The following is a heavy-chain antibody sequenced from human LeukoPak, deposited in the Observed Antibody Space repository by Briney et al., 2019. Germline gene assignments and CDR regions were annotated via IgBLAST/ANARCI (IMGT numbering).Heavy chain of an antibody. Sequence: PGRSLRLSCATSGFTFSHYCMHWVRQAPGKGLEWVAVIWSDGTNSFYGDTVKGRFNISRDNFQRTVYLQMNSLRAEETAVYYCAKDAQRGFDYSTSLDKWGQGTLVTVSS. CDR1: GFTFSHYC. V-gene: IGHV3-33*06. CDR2: IWSDGTNS. CDR3: AKDAQRGFDYSTSLDK. D-gene: IGHD4-11*01. J-gene: IGHJ4*02.